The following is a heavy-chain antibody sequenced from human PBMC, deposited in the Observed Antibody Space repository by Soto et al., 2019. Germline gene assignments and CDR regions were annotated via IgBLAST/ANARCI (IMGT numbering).Heavy chain of an antibody. Sequence: PSQTLSLTCXISGDSVSSNSAAWNWIRQSPSRGLEWLGRTYYRSKWYNDYAVSVKSRITINPDTSKNQFSLQLNSVTPEDTAVYYCARDRNRSGYSYGPIYYYGMDVWGQGTTVTVSS. J-gene: IGHJ6*02. CDR3: ARDRNRSGYSYGPIYYYGMDV. CDR2: TYYRSKWYN. CDR1: GDSVSSNSAA. D-gene: IGHD5-18*01. V-gene: IGHV6-1*01.